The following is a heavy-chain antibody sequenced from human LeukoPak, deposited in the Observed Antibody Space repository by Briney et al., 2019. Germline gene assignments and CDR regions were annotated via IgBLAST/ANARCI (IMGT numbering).Heavy chain of an antibody. CDR1: GYSFTSYW. D-gene: IGHD2-15*01. J-gene: IGHJ4*02. CDR2: IYPGDSDT. CDR3: ARHRYCSGGSCYPENYYFDY. Sequence: GESLKISCKGSGYSFTSYWIGWVRQVPGKGLEWMGIIYPGDSDTRYSPSFQGQVTISADKSISTAYLQWSSLKASDTAMYYCARHRYCSGGSCYPENYYFDYWGQGTLVTVSS. V-gene: IGHV5-51*01.